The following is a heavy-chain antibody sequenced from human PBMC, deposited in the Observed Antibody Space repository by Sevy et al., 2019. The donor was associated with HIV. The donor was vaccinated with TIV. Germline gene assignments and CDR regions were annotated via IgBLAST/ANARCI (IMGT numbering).Heavy chain of an antibody. V-gene: IGHV3-23*01. D-gene: IGHD3-10*01. CDR1: GFTFSSYA. J-gene: IGHJ4*02. CDR3: GKGSFGSGGFYVGGGDYFDY. CDR2: ISGSGGST. Sequence: GGSLRLSCAASGFTFSSYAMSWVRQAPGKGLEWVSAISGSGGSTYYADSVKGRFTISRDNSKNTLYLQMNSLRAEDTAVYYCGKGSFGSGGFYVGGGDYFDYWGQGTLVTVSS.